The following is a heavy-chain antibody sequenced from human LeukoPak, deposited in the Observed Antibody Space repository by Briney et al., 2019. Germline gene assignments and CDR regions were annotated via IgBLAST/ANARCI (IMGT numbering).Heavy chain of an antibody. CDR3: ARAPGLPKDALDY. D-gene: IGHD2-15*01. CDR2: ISAYNGNT. V-gene: IGHV1-18*01. Sequence: ASVKVSCKASGYTFTSYGTSWVRQAPGQGLEWMGWISAYNGNTNYAQKLQGRVTMTTDTSTSTVYMELSSLRSEDTAVYYCARAPGLPKDALDYWGQGTLVTVSS. CDR1: GYTFTSYG. J-gene: IGHJ4*02.